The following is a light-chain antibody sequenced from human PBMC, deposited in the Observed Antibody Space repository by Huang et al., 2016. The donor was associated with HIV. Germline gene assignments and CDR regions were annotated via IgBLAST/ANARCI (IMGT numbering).Light chain of an antibody. Sequence: VMTQSPASLSASPGARVTLSCRASQGVRTNLAWYQQKPGQAPTLLMFGASTRATGTPPRFSFSGSGTDFTLTITSLQSSDSAIYYCQQYNDWPPLTFGGGTKVEI. CDR2: GAS. CDR3: QQYNDWPPLT. V-gene: IGKV3D-15*01. J-gene: IGKJ4*01. CDR1: QGVRTN.